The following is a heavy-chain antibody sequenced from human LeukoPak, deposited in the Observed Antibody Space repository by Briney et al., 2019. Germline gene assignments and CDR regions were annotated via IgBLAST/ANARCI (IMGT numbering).Heavy chain of an antibody. CDR2: ISSSSSNI. CDR3: ARVFHGGNSQYFDY. CDR1: GFSFSSHS. D-gene: IGHD4-23*01. V-gene: IGHV3-21*01. Sequence: GGSLRLSCAASGFSFSSHSMIWVRQAPGKGLEWVSFISSSSSNIYNADSVKGRFIISRDNVKYSLFLQMNSLRAEDTAVYYCARVFHGGNSQYFDYWGQGTLVTVSS. J-gene: IGHJ4*02.